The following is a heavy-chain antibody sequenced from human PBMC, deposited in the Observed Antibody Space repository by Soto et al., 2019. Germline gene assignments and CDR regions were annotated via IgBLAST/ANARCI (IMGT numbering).Heavy chain of an antibody. Sequence: SETLSLTCAVYGGSFNHDYWSWIRQPPGKGLEWIGEINHSGSTNYNPSLKSRVTISVDTSKNQFSLKLTSVTAADTAVYYCARVGLRYCSSTSCSPGWGQGTLVTVSS. D-gene: IGHD2-2*01. J-gene: IGHJ4*02. V-gene: IGHV4-34*01. CDR2: INHSGST. CDR1: GGSFNHDY. CDR3: ARVGLRYCSSTSCSPG.